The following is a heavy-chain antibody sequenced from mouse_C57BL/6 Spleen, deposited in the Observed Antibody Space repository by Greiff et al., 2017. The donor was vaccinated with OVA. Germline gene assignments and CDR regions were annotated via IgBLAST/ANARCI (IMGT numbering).Heavy chain of an antibody. CDR2: IDPSDSYT. D-gene: IGHD1-1*01. J-gene: IGHJ2*01. CDR3: ARSRPGSFFDY. V-gene: IGHV1-69*01. Sequence: VQLQQPGAELVMPGASVKLSCKASGYTFTSYWMHWVKQRPGQGLEWIGEIDPSDSYTNYNQKFKGKSTLTVDKSSSTAYMQLSSLTSEDSAVYYCARSRPGSFFDYWGQGTTLTVSS. CDR1: GYTFTSYW.